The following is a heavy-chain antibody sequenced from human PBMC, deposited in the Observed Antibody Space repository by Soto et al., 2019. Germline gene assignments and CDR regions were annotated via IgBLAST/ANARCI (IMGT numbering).Heavy chain of an antibody. V-gene: IGHV3-74*01. Sequence: GGSLRLSCAASGFTFSTYWMHWVRQLPGKGLVWVSRINSDGSRKTYADSARARFTVSRDNAKNTLYLQMNSLRDEDTAVYYCKTDVVVVPSSNGPRDYWGQGTLVTV. CDR3: KTDVVVVPSSNGPRDY. CDR2: INSDGSRK. CDR1: GFTFSTYW. J-gene: IGHJ4*02. D-gene: IGHD2-2*01.